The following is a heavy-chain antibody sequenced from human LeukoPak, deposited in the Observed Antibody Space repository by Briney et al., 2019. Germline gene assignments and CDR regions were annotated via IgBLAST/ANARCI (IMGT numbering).Heavy chain of an antibody. CDR2: IYHSGST. CDR1: GYSISSGYY. V-gene: IGHV4-38-2*02. Sequence: SETLSLTCTVSGYSISSGYYWGWIRQPPGKGLEWIGSIYHSGSTYYNPSLKSRVTISVDTSKNQFSLKLSSVTAADTAVYYCARSSRITIFGVVTYFDYWGQGTPVTVSS. D-gene: IGHD3-3*01. J-gene: IGHJ4*02. CDR3: ARSSRITIFGVVTYFDY.